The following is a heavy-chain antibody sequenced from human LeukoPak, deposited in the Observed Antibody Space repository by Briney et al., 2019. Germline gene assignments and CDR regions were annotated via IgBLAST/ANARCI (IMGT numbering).Heavy chain of an antibody. Sequence: GGSLTLTCAASGFTFSSYAMSWVRQAPGKGLEWVASITGSSGSTYYADSVRGRFTISRDNSKNTLYLQMNVLRAEDTAVYFCAKLDYYDSNCGQGTLVTVSS. J-gene: IGHJ4*02. CDR3: AKLDYYDSN. CDR2: ITGSSGST. D-gene: IGHD3-22*01. CDR1: GFTFSSYA. V-gene: IGHV3-23*01.